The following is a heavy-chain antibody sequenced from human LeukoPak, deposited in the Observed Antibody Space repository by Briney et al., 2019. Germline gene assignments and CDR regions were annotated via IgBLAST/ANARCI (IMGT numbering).Heavy chain of an antibody. CDR2: INHSGST. CDR3: ARETSQKGAHYMDV. D-gene: IGHD3-16*01. CDR1: GGSFSDYY. V-gene: IGHV4-34*01. J-gene: IGHJ6*03. Sequence: SETLSLTCAVYGGSFSDYYWSWIRKPPGKGLEWIGEINHSGSTNYNPSLKSRVTISVDTSKNQFSLKLTSVTAADTAVYYCARETSQKGAHYMDVWGKGTTVTISS.